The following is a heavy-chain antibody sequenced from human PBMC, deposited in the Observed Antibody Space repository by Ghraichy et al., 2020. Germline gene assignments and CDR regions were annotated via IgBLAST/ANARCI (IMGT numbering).Heavy chain of an antibody. CDR1: GFSLKTHGVG. J-gene: IGHJ6*03. D-gene: IGHD3-22*01. Sequence: SGPTLVKPTQTLTLTCTFSGFSLKTHGVGVGWIRQPPGKALEWLALISWDDNKRYSPSLKSRLSITNDTSKNQVVLTMTNMDPLDTATYYCAHSLYDPSGYYLYYSYYYMDVWGTGTTVTVSS. CDR2: ISWDDNK. V-gene: IGHV2-5*02. CDR3: AHSLYDPSGYYLYYSYYYMDV.